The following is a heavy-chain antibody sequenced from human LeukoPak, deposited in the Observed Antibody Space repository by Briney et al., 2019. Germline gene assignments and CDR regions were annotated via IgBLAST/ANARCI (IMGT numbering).Heavy chain of an antibody. CDR1: GFSFVGYW. CDR3: ARFGSGRQFHYLDF. V-gene: IGHV3-7*01. CDR2: INQDGSET. D-gene: IGHD3-10*01. J-gene: IGHJ4*02. Sequence: GGSLRLSCAVSGFSFVGYWMTWVRQAPGKGLEWVANINQDGSETYYVDSVKGRFTISRANPKNSLYLQMNSLRAEDTALYYCARFGSGRQFHYLDFWGQGAPVTVSS.